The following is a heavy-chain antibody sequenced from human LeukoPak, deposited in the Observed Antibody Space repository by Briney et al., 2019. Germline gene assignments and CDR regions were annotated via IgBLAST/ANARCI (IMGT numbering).Heavy chain of an antibody. CDR1: GGTFSSYA. J-gene: IGHJ4*02. Sequence: EASVKVSCKASGGTFSSYAICWVRQAPGQGLEWMGGIIPIFGTANYAQKFQGRVTITADESTSTAYMELSSLRSEDTAVYYCATPYDFWSGYYPYWGQGTLVTVSS. V-gene: IGHV1-69*13. D-gene: IGHD3-3*01. CDR2: IIPIFGTA. CDR3: ATPYDFWSGYYPY.